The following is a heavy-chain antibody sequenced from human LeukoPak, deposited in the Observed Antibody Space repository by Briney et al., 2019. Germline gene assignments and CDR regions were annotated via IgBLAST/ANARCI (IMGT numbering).Heavy chain of an antibody. CDR3: ARDNSLGYCSSTSCTDYYYMDV. J-gene: IGHJ6*03. CDR1: GASLSSGDYY. CDR2: IYYSGST. D-gene: IGHD2-2*01. Sequence: SETLSLTCTVSGASLSSGDYYWSWIRQPPGKGLEWIGYIYYSGSTNYNPSLKSRVTMSVDTSKNQFSLKLSSVTAADTAVYYCARDNSLGYCSSTSCTDYYYMDVWGKGTTVTVSS. V-gene: IGHV4-61*08.